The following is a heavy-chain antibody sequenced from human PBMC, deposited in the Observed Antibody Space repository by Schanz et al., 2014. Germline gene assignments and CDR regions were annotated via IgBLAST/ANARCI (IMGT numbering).Heavy chain of an antibody. CDR2: ISGSGGDT. D-gene: IGHD1-1*01. Sequence: DVQLVESGGGLVQSGGSLRLSCAASGFTFSSYAMSWVRQAPGKGLEWVSAISGSGGDTYYADSVKGRFTISRDNAKSPCHLQMNSLRADDTAVYYCARDGVAATTDFEYWGQGALVTVSS. CDR3: ARDGVAATTDFEY. V-gene: IGHV3-23*04. CDR1: GFTFSSYA. J-gene: IGHJ4*02.